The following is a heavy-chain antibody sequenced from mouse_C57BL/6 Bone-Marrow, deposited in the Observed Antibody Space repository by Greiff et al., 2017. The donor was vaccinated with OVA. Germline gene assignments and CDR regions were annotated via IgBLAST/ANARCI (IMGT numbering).Heavy chain of an antibody. D-gene: IGHD1-1*01. V-gene: IGHV1-55*01. Sequence: QVQLQQPGAELVKPGASVKMSFTSYWITWVKQRPGQGLEWIGDIYPGSGSTNYNEKFKNKDTLSVDTSSSTAYMQLSSLTAEYSAVYYCARSSSYWYFDVWGTGTTVTVSS. J-gene: IGHJ1*03. CDR1: TSYW. CDR3: ARSSSYWYFDV. CDR2: IYPGSGST.